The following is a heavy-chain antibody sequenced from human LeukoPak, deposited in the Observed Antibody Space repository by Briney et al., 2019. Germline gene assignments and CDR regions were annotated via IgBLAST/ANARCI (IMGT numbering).Heavy chain of an antibody. CDR1: GDSIRRDNYY. CDR3: ATHPLLDY. CDR2: IYYSGST. D-gene: IGHD3-16*02. V-gene: IGHV4-39*01. J-gene: IGHJ4*02. Sequence: PSETLSLTRTVSGDSIRRDNYYWGWIRQTPGKGLEWIGSIYYSGSTYYNPSLKSRVSISVDPSKSQFSLKLTSVTAADTAVYYCATHPLLDYWGQGSLVTVSS.